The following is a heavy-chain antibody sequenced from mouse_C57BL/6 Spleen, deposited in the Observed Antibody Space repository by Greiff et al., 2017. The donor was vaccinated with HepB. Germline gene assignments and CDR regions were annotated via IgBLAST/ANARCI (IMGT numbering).Heavy chain of an antibody. CDR2: IHPNSGST. Sequence: VQLQQPGAELVKPGASVKLSCKASGYTFTSYWMHWVKQRPGQGLEWIGMIHPNSGSTNYNEKFKSKATLTVDKSSSTAYMQLSSLTSEDSAVYYCAIHYYGSSPWYFDVWGTGTTVTVSS. V-gene: IGHV1-64*01. D-gene: IGHD1-1*01. CDR1: GYTFTSYW. CDR3: AIHYYGSSPWYFDV. J-gene: IGHJ1*03.